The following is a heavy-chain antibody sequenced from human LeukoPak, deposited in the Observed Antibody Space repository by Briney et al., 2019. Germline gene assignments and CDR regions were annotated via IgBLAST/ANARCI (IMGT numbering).Heavy chain of an antibody. CDR2: IYYSGST. Sequence: NPSETLSLTCTVSGGSISSSSYYWGWIRQPPGKGLEWIGSIYYSGSTYYNPSLKSRVTISVDTSKNQFSLKLSSVTAADTAVYYCVRRWTYYYGSGRLDPWGQGTLVTVSS. D-gene: IGHD3-10*01. V-gene: IGHV4-39*01. J-gene: IGHJ5*02. CDR3: VRRWTYYYGSGRLDP. CDR1: GGSISSSSYY.